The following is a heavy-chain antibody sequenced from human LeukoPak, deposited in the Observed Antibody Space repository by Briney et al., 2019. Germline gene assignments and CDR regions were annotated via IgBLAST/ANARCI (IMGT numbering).Heavy chain of an antibody. V-gene: IGHV4-59*01. CDR3: ARLPMAVTPHVDY. Sequence: SETLSLTCTVSGGPITSYYRSWIRQSPGKGLEWIGFMYYSGTTNYNPSLKSRVTISLGMSKYQFSLKLSSVTAVDTAVYYCARLPMAVTPHVDYWGQGTLVTVSS. D-gene: IGHD2-21*02. CDR1: GGPITSYY. J-gene: IGHJ4*02. CDR2: MYYSGTT.